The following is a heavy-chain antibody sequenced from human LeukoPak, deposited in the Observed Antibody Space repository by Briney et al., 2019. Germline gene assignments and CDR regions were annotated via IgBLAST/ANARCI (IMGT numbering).Heavy chain of an antibody. Sequence: PSETLSLTCTVSGGSISSYYWGWIRQPPGKGLEWIGSIYYSGSTYYNPSLKSRVTISVDTSKNQFSLKLSSVTAADTAVYYCARFRITMVRGVLPLYYFDYWGQGTLVTVSS. D-gene: IGHD3-10*01. CDR3: ARFRITMVRGVLPLYYFDY. CDR1: GGSISSYY. V-gene: IGHV4-39*01. CDR2: IYYSGST. J-gene: IGHJ4*02.